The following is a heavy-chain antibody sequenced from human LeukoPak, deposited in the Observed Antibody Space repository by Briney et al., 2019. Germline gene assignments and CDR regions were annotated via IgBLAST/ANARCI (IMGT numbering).Heavy chain of an antibody. CDR2: ISYDGSDK. J-gene: IGHJ3*02. CDR1: GFTISTYG. Sequence: GGSLRLSCAASGFTISTYGMHWVRQAPGKGLQWVALISYDGSDKYYADSVKGRFTISRDNSKNTLYLQMNSLRAEDTAVYYCARVLRDYDSRAYDAFDIWGQGTMVTVSS. D-gene: IGHD3-22*01. CDR3: ARVLRDYDSRAYDAFDI. V-gene: IGHV3-30*03.